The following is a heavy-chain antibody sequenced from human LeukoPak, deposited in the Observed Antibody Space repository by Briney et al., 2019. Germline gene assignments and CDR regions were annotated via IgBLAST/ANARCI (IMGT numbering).Heavy chain of an antibody. D-gene: IGHD6-19*01. CDR3: ARGESASAWLIEY. CDR1: GFTFSSKY. V-gene: IGHV3-48*01. CDR2: ISSSSSNK. J-gene: IGHJ4*02. Sequence: PGGSLRLSCAASGFTFSSKYMSWVRQAPGKGLEWISYISSSSSNKDYADSVKGRFTISRDNAENSLSLQMNSLRGEDTAVYYCARGESASAWLIEYWGQGTLVTVSS.